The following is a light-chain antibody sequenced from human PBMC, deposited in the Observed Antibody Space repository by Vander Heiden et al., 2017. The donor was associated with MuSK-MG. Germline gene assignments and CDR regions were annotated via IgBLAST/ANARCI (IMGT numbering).Light chain of an antibody. CDR1: QSVGSY. CDR2: DVS. CDR3: QERSNWPPT. V-gene: IGKV3-11*01. J-gene: IGKJ1*01. Sequence: EIALTQSPATLSLFPGERATLSCRASQSVGSYLAWYQQKPGQAPRLLIYDVSSRAPGIPARFSGSGSATDFTLTISSLEPEDFAVYYCQERSNWPPTFGQGTKVXIK.